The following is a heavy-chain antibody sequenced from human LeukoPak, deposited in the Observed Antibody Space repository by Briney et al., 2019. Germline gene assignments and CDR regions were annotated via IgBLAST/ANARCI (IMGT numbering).Heavy chain of an antibody. CDR3: AKGLDSEA. Sequence: GGSLRLSCAATGFTFSGYWRSWVRQGPGKGLEWVATLSGSGAGTYYSDSVQGRFTISRDNSKRTLFLQMNSLRAEDTAFYYCAKGLDSEAWGQGTMVTVSS. J-gene: IGHJ3*01. CDR1: GFTFSGYW. V-gene: IGHV3-23*01. CDR2: LSGSGAGT. D-gene: IGHD6-19*01.